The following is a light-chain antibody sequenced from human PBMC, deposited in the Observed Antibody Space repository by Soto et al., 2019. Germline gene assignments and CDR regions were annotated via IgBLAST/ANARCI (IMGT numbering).Light chain of an antibody. J-gene: IGKJ5*01. Sequence: EIVMTQSPATLSVSPGERATLSCRASQSVSYNLAWYQQKPGQGPRLLIYGAFTRATGIPARFSGSGSGTEFTLTISSLQSEDFAVYYCQQRSNWPPITFGQGTRLEIK. CDR3: QQRSNWPPIT. CDR1: QSVSYN. CDR2: GAF. V-gene: IGKV3-15*01.